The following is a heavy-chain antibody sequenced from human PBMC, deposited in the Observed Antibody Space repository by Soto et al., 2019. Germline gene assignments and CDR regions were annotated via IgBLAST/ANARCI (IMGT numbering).Heavy chain of an antibody. Sequence: QVQLVESGGGVVQPGRSLRLSCAASGFTFSSYAMHWVRQAPGKGLEWVAVISYDGSNTSYADSVKGRFTISRDKSKNTLYLQMNSQRADETAVYYCARDRTPNLTHYYYGMDVWGRGTTVTVSS. CDR1: GFTFSSYA. V-gene: IGHV3-30-3*01. J-gene: IGHJ6*02. CDR2: ISYDGSNT. CDR3: ARDRTPNLTHYYYGMDV.